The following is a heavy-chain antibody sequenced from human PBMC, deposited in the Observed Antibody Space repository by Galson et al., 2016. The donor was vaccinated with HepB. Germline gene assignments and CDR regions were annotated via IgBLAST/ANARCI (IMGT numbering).Heavy chain of an antibody. Sequence: SLRLSCAASGFTFSIHDMHWVRQAPGKGLEWVSAIETAGDTNYPDAVQGRLNISRENAKNSLYLQMNSLRAGDTAVYYCARGKSLLTMPWNYGLDVWGKGTTVSVSS. J-gene: IGHJ6*04. D-gene: IGHD4/OR15-4a*01. CDR2: IETAGDT. V-gene: IGHV3-13*01. CDR1: GFTFSIHD. CDR3: ARGKSLLTMPWNYGLDV.